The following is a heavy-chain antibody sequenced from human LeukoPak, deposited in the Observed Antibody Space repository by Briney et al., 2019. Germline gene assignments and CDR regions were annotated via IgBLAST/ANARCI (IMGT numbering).Heavy chain of an antibody. V-gene: IGHV4-61*01. CDR2: IYYSGST. Sequence: SETLSLTCTVSGGSVSSGSYYWSWIRQPPGKGLEWIGYIYYSGSTNYNPSLKSRVTISVDTSKNQFSLKLSSVTAADTAVYYCARDSRSVRGVKYCYYGMDVWGKGTTVTVSS. J-gene: IGHJ6*04. D-gene: IGHD3-10*01. CDR3: ARDSRSVRGVKYCYYGMDV. CDR1: GGSVSSGSYY.